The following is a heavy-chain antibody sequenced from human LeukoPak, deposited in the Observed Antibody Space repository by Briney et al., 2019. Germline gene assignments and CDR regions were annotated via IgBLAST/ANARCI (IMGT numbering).Heavy chain of an antibody. CDR1: GFTFSSYA. Sequence: PGGSLRLSCAASGFTFSSYAMYWVRQAPGKGLEWVALISYDGNNKYNADSVKGRFTISRDNSKNTLYLQMNSLRADDTAVYYCARPYYDSSGYRLDYWGQGTLVTVSS. J-gene: IGHJ4*02. CDR3: ARPYYDSSGYRLDY. V-gene: IGHV3-30*04. CDR2: ISYDGNNK. D-gene: IGHD3-22*01.